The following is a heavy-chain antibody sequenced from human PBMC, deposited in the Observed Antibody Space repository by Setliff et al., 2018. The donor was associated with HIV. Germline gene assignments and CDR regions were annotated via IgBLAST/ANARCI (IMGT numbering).Heavy chain of an antibody. J-gene: IGHJ3*01. V-gene: IGHV4-59*01. CDR1: GGSISTYY. D-gene: IGHD4-17*01. CDR3: ARVQMAYAAFDV. Sequence: SETLSLTCTVSGGSISTYYWSWIRQPPGKGLEWVGSIYFTGSSDNNPSLKSRVTLSVDTSKHQFSLKLSSVTAADTAVYYCARVQMAYAAFDVWGQGTMVTV. CDR2: IYFTGSS.